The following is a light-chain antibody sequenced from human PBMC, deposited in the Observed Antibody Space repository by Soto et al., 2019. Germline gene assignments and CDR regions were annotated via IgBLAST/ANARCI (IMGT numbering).Light chain of an antibody. J-gene: IGLJ1*01. CDR2: EVS. CDR1: SSDVSGYNY. V-gene: IGLV2-14*01. CDR3: SSYTSSSTLV. Sequence: SALTQPASVSGSPGQSITISCTGTSSDVSGYNYVSWYQQHPGKAPKLMIYEVSNRPSGVSNRFSGSKSGNTAPLTISGLQAEDEADYYCSSYTSSSTLVFGTGTNVTVL.